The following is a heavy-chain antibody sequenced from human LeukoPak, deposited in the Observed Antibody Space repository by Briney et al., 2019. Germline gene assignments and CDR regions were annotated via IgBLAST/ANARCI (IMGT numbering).Heavy chain of an antibody. D-gene: IGHD3-22*01. V-gene: IGHV3-74*01. CDR2: INSDGSST. J-gene: IGHJ4*02. Sequence: PGGSLRLSCTVSGFTVSSNSMSWVCQAPGKGLVWVSRINSDGSSTSYADSVKGRFTISRDNAKNTLYLQMNSLRAEDTAVYYCARAGYYDSSGYRLYYFDYWGQGTLVTVSS. CDR3: ARAGYYDSSGYRLYYFDY. CDR1: GFTVSSNS.